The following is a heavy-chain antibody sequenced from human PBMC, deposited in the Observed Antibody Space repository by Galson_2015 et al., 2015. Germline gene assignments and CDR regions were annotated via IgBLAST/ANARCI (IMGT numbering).Heavy chain of an antibody. CDR1: GFTFSSYR. CDR2: IKQDESEK. V-gene: IGHV3-7*03. Sequence: SLRLSCAASGFTFSSYRMTWVRQAPGEGLEWLANIKQDESEKYYVDSVKGRFTISRDNAKNSLYLQMNGLRAEDTAVYYCTRVGASGSYFRTSDWLDPWGQGTLVTVSS. D-gene: IGHD3-10*01. CDR3: TRVGASGSYFRTSDWLDP. J-gene: IGHJ5*02.